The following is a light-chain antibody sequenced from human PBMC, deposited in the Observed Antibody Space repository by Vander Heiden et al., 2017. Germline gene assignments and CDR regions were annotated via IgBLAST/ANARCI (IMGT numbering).Light chain of an antibody. V-gene: IGLV1-51*01. J-gene: IGLJ3*02. CDR3: STWDTSLSAVV. Sequence: SVLTQPPSVSAAPGQKVTISCSGSSSNIGNNYVSWYQQFQGTTPKLLISDNNKRPSGTPDRFSGSKSGTSATLGITGLQTGDEADYYCSTWDTSLSAVVFGGGTKVNVL. CDR1: SSNIGNNY. CDR2: DNN.